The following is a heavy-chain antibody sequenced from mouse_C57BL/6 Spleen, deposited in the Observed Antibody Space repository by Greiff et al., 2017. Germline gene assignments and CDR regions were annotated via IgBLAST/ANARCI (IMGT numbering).Heavy chain of an antibody. CDR3: ARQAIYFDY. Sequence: EVHLVESGGGLVKPGGSLKLSCAASGFTFSSYTMSWVRQTPEKRLEWVATISGGGGNTYYPDSVKGRFTISRDNAKNTLYLQMSSLRSEDTALYYCARQAIYFDYWGQGTTLTVSS. CDR2: ISGGGGNT. J-gene: IGHJ2*01. CDR1: GFTFSSYT. V-gene: IGHV5-9*01.